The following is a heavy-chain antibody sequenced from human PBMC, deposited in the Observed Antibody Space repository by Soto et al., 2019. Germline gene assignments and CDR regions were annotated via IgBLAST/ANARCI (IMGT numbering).Heavy chain of an antibody. D-gene: IGHD1-1*01. J-gene: IGHJ6*02. Sequence: GGSLRLSCAASGFTCSSYEMNWVRQAPGKGLGWVSYISSSGSTIYYADSVKGRFTLSRDNAKNSLYLQMNSLRAADTAVYYCARVKPERIHYYDGMEVWGPGTTVTVSS. V-gene: IGHV3-48*03. CDR2: ISSSGSTI. CDR3: ARVKPERIHYYDGMEV. CDR1: GFTCSSYE.